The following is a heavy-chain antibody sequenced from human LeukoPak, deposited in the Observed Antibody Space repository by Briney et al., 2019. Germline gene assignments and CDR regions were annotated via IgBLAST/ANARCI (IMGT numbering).Heavy chain of an antibody. CDR1: GRSISSISYY. J-gene: IGHJ3*02. D-gene: IGHD4-23*01. CDR3: ARDYGGNFGGDAFDI. CDR2: FYYCGST. Sequence: TPSETLSLTCTVSGRSISSISYYWGWIRQPPWKGLEWFARFYYCGSTYYNPSLKSRFTISLDPAKTQFSLALSSVTAADTAVYYCARDYGGNFGGDAFDIWGQGTMVTVSS. V-gene: IGHV4-39*02.